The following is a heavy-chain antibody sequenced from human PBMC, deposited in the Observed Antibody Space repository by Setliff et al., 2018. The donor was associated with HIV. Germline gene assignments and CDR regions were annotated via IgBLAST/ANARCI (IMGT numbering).Heavy chain of an antibody. V-gene: IGHV4-34*01. Sequence: SETLSLTCAAYGGSFSGYYWSWIRQPPGKGLEWIGEINHSGSTNYNPSLKSRVTISVDTSKNQFSLKLSSVTAADTAVYYCALLRYFDWFGNYWGQGTLVTVSS. CDR3: ALLRYFDWFGNY. CDR1: GGSFSGYY. D-gene: IGHD3-9*01. CDR2: INHSGST. J-gene: IGHJ4*02.